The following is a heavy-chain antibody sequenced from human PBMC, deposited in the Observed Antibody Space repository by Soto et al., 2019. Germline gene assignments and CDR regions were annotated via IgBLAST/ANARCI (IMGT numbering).Heavy chain of an antibody. CDR1: GFIFSKNA. Sequence: VQLLESGGGLVQPGGSLRLSCAASGFIFSKNAMSWVPQAPGKGLEWVSSISGNAGSTYYADSVKGRLTISRDNSNNTLYLQMNSLRAEDTAVYYCAKSRQQLIGYYYYYGMDVWGQGTTVTVSS. CDR3: AKSRQQLIGYYYYYGMDV. J-gene: IGHJ6*02. V-gene: IGHV3-23*01. D-gene: IGHD3-22*01. CDR2: ISGNAGST.